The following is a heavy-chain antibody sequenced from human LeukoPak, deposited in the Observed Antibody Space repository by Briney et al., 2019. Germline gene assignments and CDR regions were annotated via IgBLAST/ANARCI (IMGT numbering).Heavy chain of an antibody. Sequence: GQPLKISCKGSGYSFTSYWIGWVRQMPGKGLGWMGIIYPGDSDTRYSPSFQGQVTISADKSISTAYLQWSSLKASDTAMYYCARQGRVGATPSYYYYMDVWGKGTTVTVSS. CDR2: IYPGDSDT. V-gene: IGHV5-51*01. CDR3: ARQGRVGATPSYYYYMDV. CDR1: GYSFTSYW. D-gene: IGHD1-26*01. J-gene: IGHJ6*03.